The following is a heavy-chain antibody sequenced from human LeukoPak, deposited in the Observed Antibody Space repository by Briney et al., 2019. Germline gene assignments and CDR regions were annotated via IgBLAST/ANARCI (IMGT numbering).Heavy chain of an antibody. V-gene: IGHV4-34*01. CDR1: GGSFSGYY. Sequence: PSETLSLTCAVYGGSFSGYYWSWIRQPPGKGLEWIGEINHSGSTNYNPSLKSRVTISVDTSKNQFSLKLSSVTAADTAVYYCARDSGTTGEVKFDPWGQGTLVTVSS. CDR2: INHSGST. CDR3: ARDSGTTGEVKFDP. D-gene: IGHD3-10*01. J-gene: IGHJ5*02.